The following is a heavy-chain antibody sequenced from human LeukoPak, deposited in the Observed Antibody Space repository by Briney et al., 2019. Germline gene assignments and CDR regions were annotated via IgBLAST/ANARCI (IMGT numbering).Heavy chain of an antibody. J-gene: IGHJ4*02. V-gene: IGHV6-1*01. D-gene: IGHD5-12*01. CDR1: GDSVSSDSAA. CDR3: ARDSGSGEDFLDS. CDR2: TYYRSRWHN. Sequence: SQTLSLTCAISGDSVSSDSAAWNWIRQSPSRGLEWLGRTYYRSRWHNNYAVSVKSRITINPDTSKNQFSLHLSSVTPEDTAVYYCARDSGSGEDFLDSWGQGTLVTVSS.